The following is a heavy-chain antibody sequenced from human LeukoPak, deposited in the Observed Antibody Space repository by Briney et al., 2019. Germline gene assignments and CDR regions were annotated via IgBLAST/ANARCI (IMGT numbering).Heavy chain of an antibody. CDR2: VDPEDGET. CDR3: ATRGIVVVPVWGDY. Sequence: ASVKVSCKVSGYTFTDYYMHWVQQAPGKGLEWMGLVDPEDGETIYAEKFQGRVTITADTSTDTAYMKLSSLRSEDTAVYYCATRGIVVVPVWGDYWGQGTLVTVSS. V-gene: IGHV1-69-2*01. CDR1: GYTFTDYY. J-gene: IGHJ4*02. D-gene: IGHD2-2*01.